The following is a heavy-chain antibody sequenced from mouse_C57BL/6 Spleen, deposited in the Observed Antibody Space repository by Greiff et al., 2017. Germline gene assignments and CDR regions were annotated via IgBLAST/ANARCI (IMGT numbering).Heavy chain of an antibody. CDR2: IDPSDSYT. D-gene: IGHD2-1*01. V-gene: IGHV1-69*01. J-gene: IGHJ2*01. CDR3: ARSGGLYYGNYYFDY. Sequence: QVQLQQPGAELVMPGASVKLSCKASGYTFTSYWMHWVKQRPGQGLEWIGEIDPSDSYTNYNQKFQGKSTLTVDKSSSTAYMQLSSLTSEDSAVYYCARSGGLYYGNYYFDYWGQGTTLTVSS. CDR1: GYTFTSYW.